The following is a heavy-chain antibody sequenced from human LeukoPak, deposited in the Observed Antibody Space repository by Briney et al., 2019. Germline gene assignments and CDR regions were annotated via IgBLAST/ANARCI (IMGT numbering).Heavy chain of an antibody. CDR3: ARDAGISGHTVLDY. J-gene: IGHJ4*02. D-gene: IGHD2-21*01. Sequence: GGSLRLSCAASGFTFSSYWMSWVRQAPGKGLEWVANIKQDERETYYVDSVKGRFTISRDNAKNSLYLEMNSLRAEDTAVYYCARDAGISGHTVLDYWGQGTLVTVSS. V-gene: IGHV3-7*01. CDR1: GFTFSSYW. CDR2: IKQDERET.